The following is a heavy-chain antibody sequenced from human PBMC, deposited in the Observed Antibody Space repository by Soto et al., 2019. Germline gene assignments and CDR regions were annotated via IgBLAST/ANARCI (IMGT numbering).Heavy chain of an antibody. CDR2: ISAGNGNT. V-gene: IGHV1-3*01. J-gene: IGHJ6*02. CDR1: GYSFSSYA. D-gene: IGHD2-2*01. Sequence: ASVKVSCKASGYSFSSYAISWVRQAPGQGLEWMGWISAGNGNTKYSQKFQGRVTITRDTSASTAYMELSSLRSEDTAVYYCASPTPLGYCSSTSCYPYYYYGMDVWGQGTTVTVSS. CDR3: ASPTPLGYCSSTSCYPYYYYGMDV.